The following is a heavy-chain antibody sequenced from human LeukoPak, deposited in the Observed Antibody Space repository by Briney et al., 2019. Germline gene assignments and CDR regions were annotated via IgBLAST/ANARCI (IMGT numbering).Heavy chain of an antibody. J-gene: IGHJ4*02. V-gene: IGHV3-53*01. CDR1: GFTVSSNY. CDR2: IYSGGST. Sequence: TGGSLRLSCAASGFTVSSNYMSWVRQAPGKGLEWVSVIYSGGSTYYADSVKGRFTISRDNSKNTLYLQMNSLRAEDTAVYYCAKGAYYYDSSGSVYGGQGTLVTVSS. CDR3: AKGAYYYDSSGSVY. D-gene: IGHD3-22*01.